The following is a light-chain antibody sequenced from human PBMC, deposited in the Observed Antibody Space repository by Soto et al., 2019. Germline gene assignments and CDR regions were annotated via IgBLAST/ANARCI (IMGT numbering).Light chain of an antibody. Sequence: AIRMTQSPSSFSASTGDRVTITCRASQDISTSLAWYQQKPGKAPKLLIYSASSLQSGVPANFSGSGSETDFTLTISRLQSEDFATYYCQQYYSYPYTFGQGTKVEIK. CDR2: SAS. CDR3: QQYYSYPYT. J-gene: IGKJ2*01. V-gene: IGKV1-8*01. CDR1: QDISTS.